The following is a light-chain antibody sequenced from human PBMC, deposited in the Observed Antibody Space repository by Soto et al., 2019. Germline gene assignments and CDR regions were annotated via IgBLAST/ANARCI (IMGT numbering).Light chain of an antibody. CDR3: SSYTSSSTLLDV. J-gene: IGLJ1*01. CDR2: DVS. CDR1: SSDVGGYNY. V-gene: IGLV2-14*01. Sequence: VLTRPASVTGSPGQSITISCTGTSSDVGGYNYVSWYQQHPGKAPKLMIYDVSNRPSGVSNRFSGSKSGNTASLTISGLQAEDEADYYCSSYTSSSTLLDVFGTGTKVTVL.